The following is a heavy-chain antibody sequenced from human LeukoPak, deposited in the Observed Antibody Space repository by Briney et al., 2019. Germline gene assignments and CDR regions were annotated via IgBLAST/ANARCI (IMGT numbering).Heavy chain of an antibody. D-gene: IGHD2-2*01. CDR3: AKDRSGVPAAYFDY. J-gene: IGHJ4*02. V-gene: IGHV3-11*01. CDR2: ISSSGTSI. Sequence: RAGGSLRLSCAASGFTFSNYYMSWIRHAPGKGLEWVSYISSSGTSIYYADSVKGRFTISRDNSKNTLYLQMNSLRAEDTAVYYCAKDRSGVPAAYFDYWGQGTLVTVSS. CDR1: GFTFSNYY.